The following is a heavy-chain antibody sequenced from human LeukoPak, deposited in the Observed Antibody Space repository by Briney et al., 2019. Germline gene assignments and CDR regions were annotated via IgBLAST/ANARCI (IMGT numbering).Heavy chain of an antibody. CDR3: ARDFTYYYGSGSYPVDY. CDR2: IYSGGST. D-gene: IGHD3-10*01. J-gene: IGHJ4*02. CDR1: GFTVSSNY. Sequence: GGSLRHTCAASGFTVSSNYMSWVRQAPGKGLEWVSVIYSGGSTYYADSVKGRFTISRDNSKNTLYLQMNSLRAEDTAVYYCARDFTYYYGSGSYPVDYWGQGTLVTVSS. V-gene: IGHV3-66*01.